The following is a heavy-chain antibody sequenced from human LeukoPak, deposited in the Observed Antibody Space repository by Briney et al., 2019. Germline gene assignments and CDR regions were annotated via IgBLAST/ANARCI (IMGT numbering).Heavy chain of an antibody. D-gene: IGHD5-12*01. CDR3: ANTLVATSPAFDY. J-gene: IGHJ4*02. CDR2: IYPGDSDT. CDR1: GYSFTSYW. Sequence: GESLKISCKGSGYSFTSYWIGWVRQMPGKGLEWMGIIYPGDSDTRYSPSFQGQVTISADKSISTAYLQWSSLKASDTAMYYCANTLVATSPAFDYWGQGTLVTASS. V-gene: IGHV5-51*01.